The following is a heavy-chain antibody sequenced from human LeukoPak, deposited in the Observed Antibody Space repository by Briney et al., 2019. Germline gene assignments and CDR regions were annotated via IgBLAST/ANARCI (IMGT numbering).Heavy chain of an antibody. Sequence: GGSLRLSCAASGFTFSSYEMNWVRQAPGKGLEWVSYISSSGSTIYYADSVKGRFTISRDNAKNSLYLQMNSLRTEDTAVYYCARDLGRTFDYWGQGTLVTVSS. CDR1: GFTFSSYE. J-gene: IGHJ4*02. CDR3: ARDLGRTFDY. CDR2: ISSSGSTI. V-gene: IGHV3-48*03.